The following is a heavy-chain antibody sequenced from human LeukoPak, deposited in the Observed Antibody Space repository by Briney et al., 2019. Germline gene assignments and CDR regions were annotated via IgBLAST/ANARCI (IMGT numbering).Heavy chain of an antibody. CDR2: INPDSGST. CDR1: GYTFTAYY. D-gene: IGHD1-26*01. Sequence: ASVKVSCKASGYTFTAYYIHWVRQAPGQGLEWMGWINPDSGSTRYVQKFQGRVSMTRDTSIRTAYMELSRLRSDDTAVYYCAKDLGSGSYQPSDCWGQGTLVTVSS. J-gene: IGHJ4*02. CDR3: AKDLGSGSYQPSDC. V-gene: IGHV1-2*02.